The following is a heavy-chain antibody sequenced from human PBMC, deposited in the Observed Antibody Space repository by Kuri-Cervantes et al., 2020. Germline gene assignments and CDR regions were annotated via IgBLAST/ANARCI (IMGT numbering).Heavy chain of an antibody. CDR1: GGSVSGSNYH. CDR2: IYYSGST. Sequence: SETLSLTCTVSGGSVSGSNYHWGWIRQPPGKGLEWIGSIYYSGSTYYNPSLKSRVTISVDTSKTQFSLKLSSVTAADTAIYYCARLYGSGWYYFDYWGQGTLVTAPQ. J-gene: IGHJ4*02. CDR3: ARLYGSGWYYFDY. V-gene: IGHV4-39*01. D-gene: IGHD6-19*01.